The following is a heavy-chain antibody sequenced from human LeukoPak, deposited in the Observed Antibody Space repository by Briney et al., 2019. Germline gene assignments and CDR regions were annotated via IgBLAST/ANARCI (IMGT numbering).Heavy chain of an antibody. D-gene: IGHD6-13*01. Sequence: PSETLSLTCTVSGGSISSSGYYWGWIRQPPGKGLEWIGSIYYSGSTYYNPSLKSRVTISVDTSQNQFSLKLSSVTATDTAVYYCTRVRQQPGQRPDAFDISGQGTMVTVSS. CDR3: TRVRQQPGQRPDAFDI. CDR2: IYYSGST. CDR1: GGSISSSGYY. J-gene: IGHJ3*02. V-gene: IGHV4-39*07.